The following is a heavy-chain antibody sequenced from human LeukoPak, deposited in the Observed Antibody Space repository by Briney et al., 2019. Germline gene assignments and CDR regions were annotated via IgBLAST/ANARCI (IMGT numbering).Heavy chain of an antibody. J-gene: IGHJ4*02. CDR2: IYYSGST. CDR1: GGSISSSSYY. V-gene: IGHV4-39*07. Sequence: SETLSLTCTVSGGSISSSSYYWGWIRQPPGKGLEWIGSIYYSGSTYYNPSLKSRVTISVDTSKNQFSLKLSSVTAADTAVYYCARDFAAAGSLTFDYWGQGTLVTVSS. D-gene: IGHD6-13*01. CDR3: ARDFAAAGSLTFDY.